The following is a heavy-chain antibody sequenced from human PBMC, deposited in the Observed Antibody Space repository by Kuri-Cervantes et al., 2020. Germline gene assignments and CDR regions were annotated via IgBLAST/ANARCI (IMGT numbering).Heavy chain of an antibody. V-gene: IGHV3-30-3*01. D-gene: IGHD3-10*01. CDR1: GFTFSNYA. J-gene: IGHJ4*02. Sequence: GGSLRLSCAASGFTFSNYAMYWVRQAPGKGLEWVAVISHDGSNKYFADSVKGRFTISRDNSKNTLYLQMNSLRAEDTAVYYCARDRGYYGSGSYFDYWGQGTLVTVSS. CDR2: ISHDGSNK. CDR3: ARDRGYYGSGSYFDY.